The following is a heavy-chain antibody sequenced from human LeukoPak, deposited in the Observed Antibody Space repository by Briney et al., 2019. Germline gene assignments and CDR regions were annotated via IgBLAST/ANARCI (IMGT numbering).Heavy chain of an antibody. CDR3: ARARYYDSSCDY. J-gene: IGHJ4*02. Sequence: SETLSLTCAVYGGSFSGFYWSWIRQPPGKGLEWIGEINHSGSTNYNPSLKSRVTISVDTSKNQFSLKLSSVTAADTAVYYCARARYYDSSCDYWGQGTLVTVSS. CDR2: INHSGST. CDR1: GGSFSGFY. V-gene: IGHV4-34*01. D-gene: IGHD3-22*01.